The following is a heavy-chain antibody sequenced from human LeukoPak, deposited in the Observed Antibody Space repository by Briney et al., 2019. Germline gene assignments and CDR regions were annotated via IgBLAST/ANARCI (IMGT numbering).Heavy chain of an antibody. D-gene: IGHD6-19*01. CDR3: ARQDPGIAVSGARYYFDY. CDR1: GGSISSYY. Sequence: SETLSLTCSVSGGSISSYYWSWIRQPPGKGLEWIGYIYYSGITNYNPSLKSRLTISVDTSKKQISLKLSSVTAADTAVYYCARQDPGIAVSGARYYFDYWGQGSLVTVSS. J-gene: IGHJ4*02. V-gene: IGHV4-59*08. CDR2: IYYSGIT.